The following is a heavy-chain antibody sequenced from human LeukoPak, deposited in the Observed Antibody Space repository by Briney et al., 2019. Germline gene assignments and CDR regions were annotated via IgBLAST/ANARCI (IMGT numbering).Heavy chain of an antibody. CDR3: ARDVCFSLPDLNYYDSSGYYYDY. CDR1: GGTFSSYA. Sequence: SVKVSCKASGGTFSSYAISWVRQAPGQGLEWMGRIIPIFATANYAQKFQGRVAITTDESTSTACLELSSLRSEDTAVYYCARDVCFSLPDLNYYDSSGYYYDYWGQGTLVTVSS. J-gene: IGHJ4*02. CDR2: IIPIFATA. D-gene: IGHD3-22*01. V-gene: IGHV1-69*05.